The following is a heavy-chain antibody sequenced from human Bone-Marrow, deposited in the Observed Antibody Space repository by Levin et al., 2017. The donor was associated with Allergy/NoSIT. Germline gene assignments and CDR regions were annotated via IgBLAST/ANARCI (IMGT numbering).Heavy chain of an antibody. Sequence: GGSLRLSCVGSGFTVSDHGIHWVRQAPGKGLEWVSVSSYDGNKEFYGDFVKGRFTMSRDNSKNTVYLYLNSLRVEDTALYYCAKTGGNYRHDFESWGQGILVTVSS. CDR2: SSYDGNKE. V-gene: IGHV3-30*18. D-gene: IGHD5-24*01. CDR1: GFTVSDHG. J-gene: IGHJ4*02. CDR3: AKTGGNYRHDFES.